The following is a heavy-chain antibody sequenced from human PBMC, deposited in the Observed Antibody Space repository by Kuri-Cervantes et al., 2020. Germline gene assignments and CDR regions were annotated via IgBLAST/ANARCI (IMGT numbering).Heavy chain of an antibody. Sequence: ASVKVSCKASGYTFTSYGISWVRQAPGQGLEWMGWISAYNGDTNYAQKLQGRVTMTTDTSTSTAYMELRSLRPDDTAVYYCARDRAARPVGLLRYGPTDYFDYWGQGTLVTVSS. CDR3: ARDRAARPVGLLRYGPTDYFDY. V-gene: IGHV1-18*01. D-gene: IGHD6-6*01. CDR1: GYTFTSYG. CDR2: ISAYNGDT. J-gene: IGHJ4*02.